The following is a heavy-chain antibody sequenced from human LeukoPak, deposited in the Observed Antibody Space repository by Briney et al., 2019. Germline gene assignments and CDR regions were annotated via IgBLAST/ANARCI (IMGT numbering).Heavy chain of an antibody. V-gene: IGHV1-2*02. J-gene: IGHJ5*02. D-gene: IGHD1-1*01. CDR3: ARSRYNWNANWFDP. CDR1: GYSFTSYY. Sequence: GASVKVSCKASGYSFTSYYIHWVRQAPGQGLEWMAWINPDSGATKYAQKFQGRVTMTRDTSISTAYMELTRLTSDDTAVYYCARSRYNWNANWFDPWGQGSLVSVSS. CDR2: INPDSGAT.